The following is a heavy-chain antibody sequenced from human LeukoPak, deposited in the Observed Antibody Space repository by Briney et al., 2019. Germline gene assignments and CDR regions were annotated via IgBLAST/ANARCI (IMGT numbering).Heavy chain of an antibody. CDR2: IIPILGIA. Sequence: SVKVSCKASGGTFSSYAIIWVRQTPGQGLEWMGRIIPILGIANYAQKFQGRVTITADKSTSTAYMELSSLRSEDTAVYYCAIQRITMIVVVTNSHFDYWGQGTLVTVSS. CDR3: AIQRITMIVVVTNSHFDY. D-gene: IGHD3-22*01. J-gene: IGHJ4*02. CDR1: GGTFSSYA. V-gene: IGHV1-69*04.